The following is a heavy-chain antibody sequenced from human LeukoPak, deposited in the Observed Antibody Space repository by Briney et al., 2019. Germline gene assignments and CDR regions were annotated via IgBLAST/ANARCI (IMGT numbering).Heavy chain of an antibody. D-gene: IGHD6-13*01. V-gene: IGHV5-10-1*01. CDR1: GYSFTSYW. CDR3: ARQVAAAGTGGLLLGYGMDV. J-gene: IGHJ6*02. Sequence: GESLKISCKGSGYSFTSYWISWVRQMPGKGLEWMGRIDPSDSYTNYSPSFQGHVTISADKSISTAYLQWSSLKASDTAMYYCARQVAAAGTGGLLLGYGMDVWGQGTTVTVSS. CDR2: IDPSDSYT.